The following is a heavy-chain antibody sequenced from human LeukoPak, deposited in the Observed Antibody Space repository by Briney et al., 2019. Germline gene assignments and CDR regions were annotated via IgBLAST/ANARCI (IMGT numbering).Heavy chain of an antibody. V-gene: IGHV3-7*01. Sequence: GGSLRLSCAASGFTFSSYWMSWVRQAPGKGLEWVANIKQDGSEKYYVDSVKGRFTISRDNAMNSLYLQMNSLRAEDTAVYYCARDDGYGLNAFDIWGQGTMVTVSS. CDR3: ARDDGYGLNAFDI. J-gene: IGHJ3*02. CDR1: GFTFSSYW. CDR2: IKQDGSEK. D-gene: IGHD5-12*01.